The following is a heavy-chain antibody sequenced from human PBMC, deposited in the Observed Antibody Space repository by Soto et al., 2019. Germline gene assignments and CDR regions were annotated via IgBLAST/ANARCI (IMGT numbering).Heavy chain of an antibody. J-gene: IGHJ4*02. V-gene: IGHV3-30*09. CDR3: ASQIVVVRDY. CDR1: GFNVGSYG. CDR2: ISYDGSIK. D-gene: IGHD3-22*01. Sequence: HPGGSLRLSCAASGFNVGSYGMHWVRQAPGKGLEWVAVISYDGSIKSYADSVMGRFAVSRDNSKNTVYLQLSSLTPEDTAVYYCASQIVVVRDYWGQGTLVTVSS.